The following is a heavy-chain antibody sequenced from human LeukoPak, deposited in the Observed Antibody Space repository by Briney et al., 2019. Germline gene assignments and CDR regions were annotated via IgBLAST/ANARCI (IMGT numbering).Heavy chain of an antibody. CDR3: ARLRVAAAAVGVTGWFDP. D-gene: IGHD6-13*01. CDR1: GGTFSSYA. CDR2: IIPILGIA. Sequence: SVKVSCKASGGTFSSYAISWVRQAPGQGLEWMGRIIPILGIANYAQKFQGRVTITADKSTSTAYMELSSLRSEDTAVYYCARLRVAAAAVGVTGWFDPWGQGTLVTVSS. J-gene: IGHJ5*02. V-gene: IGHV1-69*04.